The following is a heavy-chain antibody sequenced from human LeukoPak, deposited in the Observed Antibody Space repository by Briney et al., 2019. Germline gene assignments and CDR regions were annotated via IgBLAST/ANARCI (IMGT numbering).Heavy chain of an antibody. Sequence: GGSLRLSCAASAFTFSNYWMSWVRQAPGKGLEWVANIKQDGSEKYYADSVKGRFTISRDNAKNSLYLQMNSLRAEDTAVYYCSRGALTMVRGVIAYYSYGMDVWGKGTTVTVSP. D-gene: IGHD3-10*01. CDR3: SRGALTMVRGVIAYYSYGMDV. CDR2: IKQDGSEK. V-gene: IGHV3-7*01. CDR1: AFTFSNYW. J-gene: IGHJ6*04.